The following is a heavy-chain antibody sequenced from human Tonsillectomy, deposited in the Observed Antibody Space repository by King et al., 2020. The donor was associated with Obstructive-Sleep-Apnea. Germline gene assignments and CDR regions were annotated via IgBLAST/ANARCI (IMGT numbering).Heavy chain of an antibody. CDR1: GGSISSGAYY. V-gene: IGHV4-31*03. J-gene: IGHJ6*02. CDR2: IYNSGRT. Sequence: QLQESGPGLVKPSQTLSLTCTVSGGSISSGAYYWRWIRQHPGKGLGWIGDIYNSGRTYYNPSPKRRVTISEDTSKNQFSLKLSSVTAADTAVYYCARDPLGGMDVWGQGTTVTVSS. D-gene: IGHD3-16*01. CDR3: ARDPLGGMDV.